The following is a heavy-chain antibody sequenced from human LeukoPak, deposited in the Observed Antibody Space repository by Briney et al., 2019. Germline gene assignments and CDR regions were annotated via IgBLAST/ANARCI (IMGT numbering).Heavy chain of an antibody. D-gene: IGHD3-9*01. J-gene: IGHJ4*02. V-gene: IGHV1-18*01. Sequence: ASVKVSCKASGYTFTSYGISWVRQAPGQGLEWMGWISSYNGNSNYAQKLQGRATMTTDTSTSTAYMELRSLRSDDTAVYYCARGSFPSDDILTGPFDNWGQGTLVTVSS. CDR3: ARGSFPSDDILTGPFDN. CDR2: ISSYNGNS. CDR1: GYTFTSYG.